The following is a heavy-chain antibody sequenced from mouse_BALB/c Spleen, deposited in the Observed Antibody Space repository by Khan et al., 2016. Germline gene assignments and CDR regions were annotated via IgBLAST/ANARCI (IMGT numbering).Heavy chain of an antibody. CDR3: VRRIYYDYENYAMDY. CDR1: GFTFSTYG. V-gene: IGHV5-6*01. Sequence: EVELVESGGDLVKPGGSLKLSCAASGFTFSTYGMSWVRQTPDKRLEWVATISSGGGYTYYPDNLKGRFTISRDNAKNTLYLQMSSLKSEDTARYYGVRRIYYDYENYAMDYWGQGTSVTVSS. CDR2: ISSGGGYT. J-gene: IGHJ4*01. D-gene: IGHD2-4*01.